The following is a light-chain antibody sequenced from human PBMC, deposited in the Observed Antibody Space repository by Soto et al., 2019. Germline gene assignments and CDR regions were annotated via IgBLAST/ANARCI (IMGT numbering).Light chain of an antibody. CDR3: QQYTNWPPWT. V-gene: IGKV3-15*01. Sequence: EIVMTQSPATLSVSPGERATLSCRASQSVSSNLAWYQQKPGQAPRLLIYGASTRATGIPARFSGSGSGTEFTLTISSLQCEDFAVYYCQQYTNWPPWTFGQGTKVEI. J-gene: IGKJ1*01. CDR1: QSVSSN. CDR2: GAS.